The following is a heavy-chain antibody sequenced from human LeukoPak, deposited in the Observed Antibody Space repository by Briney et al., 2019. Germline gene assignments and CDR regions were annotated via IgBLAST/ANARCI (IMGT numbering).Heavy chain of an antibody. D-gene: IGHD1-26*01. Sequence: GASLRLSCAASGFISSGSAIHWVRQASGEGLEWVGPIRNKANNYATVYAASVKGKFTISRDDSKNTAFLQMNGLKTEDTAVYYCTRLDAEETTSGAAFDIWGQGAMVTVPS. V-gene: IGHV3-73*01. CDR1: GFISSGSA. CDR2: IRNKANNYAT. J-gene: IGHJ3*02. CDR3: TRLDAEETTSGAAFDI.